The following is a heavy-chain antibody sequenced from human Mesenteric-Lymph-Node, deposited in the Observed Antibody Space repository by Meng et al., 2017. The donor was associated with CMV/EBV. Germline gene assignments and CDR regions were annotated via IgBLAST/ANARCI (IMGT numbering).Heavy chain of an antibody. CDR3: ARIHCPTTDCRYEWGGGWFNP. V-gene: IGHV4-39*07. D-gene: IGHD1-26*01. CDR1: GGSISSSDYY. Sequence: SETLSLTCTVSGGSISSSDYYWGWIRQPPGKELEWIASVYYRGTTYYKSSVESRATISIDTSRNHFSLKLTSVTAADTARYYCARIHCPTTDCRYEWGGGWFNPWGQGAPVTVSS. CDR2: VYYRGTT. J-gene: IGHJ5*02.